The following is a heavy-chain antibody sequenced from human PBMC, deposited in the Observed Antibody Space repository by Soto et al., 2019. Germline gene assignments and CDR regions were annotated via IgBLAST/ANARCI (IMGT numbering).Heavy chain of an antibody. Sequence: QVRLQESGPGLVKPSETLSLSCLVSGDSVGNGPYYWSWIRQSPGEGLEWIAYIYYSGSTNLNPSLASRVNISIDMSKNQFFLELRSVTAADAAVYFCARVGSSCHSGGCYYYYGLGVWGQGTTVAISS. V-gene: IGHV4-61*01. CDR1: GDSVGNGPYY. CDR3: ARVGSSCHSGGCYYYYGLGV. J-gene: IGHJ6*02. CDR2: IYYSGST. D-gene: IGHD1-26*01.